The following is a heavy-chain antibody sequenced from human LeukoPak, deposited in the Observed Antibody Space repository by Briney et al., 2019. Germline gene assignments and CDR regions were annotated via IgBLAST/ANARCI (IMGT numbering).Heavy chain of an antibody. CDR3: ASGLQHSCGSACYSDYFDY. CDR1: GGTFSSYG. D-gene: IGHD2-21*02. CDR2: IVPMLGTP. V-gene: IGHV1-69*11. J-gene: IGHJ4*02. Sequence: ASVKVSCKASGGTFSSYGISWVRQAPGQGLEGMGRIVPMLGTPNYEQKLQGRVTITADESTSTAYMELTTLRSEDTAVYYCASGLQHSCGSACYSDYFDYWGQGTLVTVSS.